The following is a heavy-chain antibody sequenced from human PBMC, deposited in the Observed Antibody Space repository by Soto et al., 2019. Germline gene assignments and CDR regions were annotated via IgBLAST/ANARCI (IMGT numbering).Heavy chain of an antibody. Sequence: GASVKVSCKASGYTFTSYGISWVRQAPGQGLEWMGWISAYNGNTNYAQKLQGRVTMTTDTSTSTAYMELRSLRSDDTAVYYCARDPDCSSTSCYGPNFDYWGQGTLVTVSS. V-gene: IGHV1-18*01. J-gene: IGHJ4*02. D-gene: IGHD2-2*01. CDR3: ARDPDCSSTSCYGPNFDY. CDR2: ISAYNGNT. CDR1: GYTFTSYG.